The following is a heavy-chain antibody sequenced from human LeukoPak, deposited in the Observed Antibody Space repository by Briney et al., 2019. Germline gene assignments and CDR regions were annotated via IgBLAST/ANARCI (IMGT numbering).Heavy chain of an antibody. CDR1: GFTFSSYE. J-gene: IGHJ4*02. V-gene: IGHV3-48*03. D-gene: IGHD6-19*01. CDR2: ISSSGDTR. CDR3: AREIVSSVAGNFDY. Sequence: GGSPRLSCAASGFTFSSYEMNWVRQAPGKGLEWVSYISSSGDTRTYADSVKGRFTISRDNAKRSLYLEMNSLRAEDTAVYYCAREIVSSVAGNFDYWGQGTLVTVSS.